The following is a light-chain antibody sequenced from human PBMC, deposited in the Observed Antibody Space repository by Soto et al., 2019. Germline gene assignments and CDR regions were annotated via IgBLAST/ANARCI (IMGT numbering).Light chain of an antibody. J-gene: IGLJ2*01. CDR3: RSYTSRSTVV. CDR2: EVS. V-gene: IGLV2-14*01. CDR1: SSDVGGYNY. Sequence: QSVLTQPASVSASPGQSITISCTGTSSDVGGYNYVSWYQQHPGKAPKLMIYEVSNRPSGVSDRFSGSKSGNTASLTISGLQAGDEADYYCRSYTSRSTVVFGRGTQLTV.